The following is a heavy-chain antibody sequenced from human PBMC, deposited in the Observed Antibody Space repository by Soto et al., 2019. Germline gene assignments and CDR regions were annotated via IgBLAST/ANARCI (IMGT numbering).Heavy chain of an antibody. Sequence: EVQLVESGGGLVLPGGSLRLSCAASGFTFSGYSMNWVRQAPGKGLEWVSYIASTSWNIYYGDTVKGRFTISRDNAKNSLYLQMNSLRDEDTAVYYCARGPSAAAPLSDWYFDLWGRGTLVTVSS. J-gene: IGHJ2*01. CDR3: ARGPSAAAPLSDWYFDL. V-gene: IGHV3-48*02. D-gene: IGHD2-2*01. CDR2: IASTSWNI. CDR1: GFTFSGYS.